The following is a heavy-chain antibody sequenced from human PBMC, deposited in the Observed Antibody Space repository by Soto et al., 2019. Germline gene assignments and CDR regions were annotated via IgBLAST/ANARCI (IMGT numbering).Heavy chain of an antibody. V-gene: IGHV4-4*02. J-gene: IGHJ6*02. CDR2: IYHLGGA. Sequence: SETLSLTCAVSGDSVRSSNWWTWVRQSPGKGLEWIGEIYHLGGANYNPSLKSRVTISVDMAKNQVSLKLSSVTAADTAVYYCATMKKPRGYYYGLNVWGQGTTVTVSS. CDR1: GDSVRSSNW. CDR3: ATMKKPRGYYYGLNV.